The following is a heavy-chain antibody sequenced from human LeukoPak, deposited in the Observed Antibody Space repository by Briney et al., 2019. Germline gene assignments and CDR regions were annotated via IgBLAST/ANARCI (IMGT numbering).Heavy chain of an antibody. CDR2: INPSGGST. V-gene: IGHV1-46*01. D-gene: IGHD5/OR15-5a*01. J-gene: IGHJ5*02. CDR3: ARSLYANNWFDP. Sequence: ASVKVSCKASGYTFTSYYMHWVRQAPGQGLEWMGIINPSGGSTSYAQKFQGRVTMTRDTSTSTVYMELSSLRSEDTAAYYCARSLYANNWFDPWGQGTLVTVSS. CDR1: GYTFTSYY.